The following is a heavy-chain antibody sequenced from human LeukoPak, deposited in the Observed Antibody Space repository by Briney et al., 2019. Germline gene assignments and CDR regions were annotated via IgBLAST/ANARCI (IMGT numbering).Heavy chain of an antibody. CDR1: GFTISTYA. Sequence: GGSLRLSCAASGFTISTYAMTWVRQTPGKGLEWVSSITSSGATTYYADSVKGRFTISRDISKNTLYLQMNSLTAEDSAVYYCAKEFIAGDGHVDCDSWGQGTLVTVSS. V-gene: IGHV3-23*01. CDR2: ITSSGATT. J-gene: IGHJ4*02. D-gene: IGHD5-24*01. CDR3: AKEFIAGDGHVDCDS.